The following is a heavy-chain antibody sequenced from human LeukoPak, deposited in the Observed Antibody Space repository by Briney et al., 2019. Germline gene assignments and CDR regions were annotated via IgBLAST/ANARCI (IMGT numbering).Heavy chain of an antibody. V-gene: IGHV4-59*01. D-gene: IGHD6-19*01. Sequence: PSETLSLTCTVSGGSISSKYWSWIRQPPGKGLEWIGYIYFSGTTSYNPSLKSRVTISVDTSKTQYSLKVNSVTAADTAVYYCARQDSSGWYYFDYWGQGTLVTVSS. J-gene: IGHJ4*02. CDR2: IYFSGTT. CDR1: GGSISSKY. CDR3: ARQDSSGWYYFDY.